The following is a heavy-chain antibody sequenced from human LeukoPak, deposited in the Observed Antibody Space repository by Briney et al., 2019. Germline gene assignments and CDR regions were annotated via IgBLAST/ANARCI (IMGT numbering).Heavy chain of an antibody. CDR3: AKKHMVRGVPHYFDH. CDR2: ISSSGGST. V-gene: IGHV3-23*01. Sequence: TGGTLRLSCAASGFTFSSYAMSWVRQAPGQGLEWVSAISSSGGSTYYADSVKGRFTISRDNSKTTLYLQMNSLRAEDTAVYYCAKKHMVRGVPHYFDHWGQGTLVTVSS. D-gene: IGHD3-10*01. J-gene: IGHJ4*02. CDR1: GFTFSSYA.